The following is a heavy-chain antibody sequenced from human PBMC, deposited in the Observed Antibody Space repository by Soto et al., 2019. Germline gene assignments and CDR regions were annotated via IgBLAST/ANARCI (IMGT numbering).Heavy chain of an antibody. V-gene: IGHV3-23*01. Sequence: GGSLRLSCAASGFTFSSYAMSWVRQAPGKGLEWVSAISGSGGSTYYADSVKGRFTISRDNSKNTLYLQMNSLRAEDTAVYYCAKASRYCSSTSCYDAYYYMDVWGKGTTVTVSS. D-gene: IGHD2-2*01. J-gene: IGHJ6*03. CDR3: AKASRYCSSTSCYDAYYYMDV. CDR2: ISGSGGST. CDR1: GFTFSSYA.